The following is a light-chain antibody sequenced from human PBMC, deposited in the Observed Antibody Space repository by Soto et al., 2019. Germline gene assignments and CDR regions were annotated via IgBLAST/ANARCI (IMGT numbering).Light chain of an antibody. CDR2: GTS. CDR3: QQNNKWPPVT. J-gene: IGKJ4*01. V-gene: IGKV3-15*01. CDR1: QTISND. Sequence: EVVMTQSPAPVSVSPGEGVTLSCSASQTISNDLAWYQQKPGQAPRLLIYGTSTRATGVPARFSGGGSGTEFTLTISSLQSEDFAFYYCQQNNKWPPVTFGGGTKVEIK.